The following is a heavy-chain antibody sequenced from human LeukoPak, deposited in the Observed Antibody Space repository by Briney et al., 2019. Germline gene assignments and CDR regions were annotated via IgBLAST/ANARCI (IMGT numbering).Heavy chain of an antibody. CDR2: IYYSGST. CDR3: ARYQGRFDY. CDR1: GGSISSSSYY. V-gene: IGHV4-39*01. J-gene: IGHJ4*02. Sequence: SETLSLTCTVSGGSISSSSYYWGWIRQPPGKGLEWIGSIYYSGSTYYNPSLKSRVTISVDTSRNQFSLKLSSVTAADTAVYYCARYQGRFDYWGQGTLVTVSS.